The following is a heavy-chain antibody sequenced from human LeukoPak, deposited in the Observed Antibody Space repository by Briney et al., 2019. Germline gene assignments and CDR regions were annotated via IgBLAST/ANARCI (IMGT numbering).Heavy chain of an antibody. CDR1: GDGFSKCV. CDR2: IDPSDSYT. J-gene: IGHJ3*02. V-gene: IGHV5-10-1*01. D-gene: IGHD1-14*01. Sequence: GVSLYASDKRSGDGFSKCVISGGRRIPEKNLEWMGRIDPSDSYTNYSPSFQGHVTISADKSISTAYLQWSSLKASDTAMYYCATEPRGSRLVSYGTDAFDIWGQGTMVTVSS. CDR3: ATEPRGSRLVSYGTDAFDI.